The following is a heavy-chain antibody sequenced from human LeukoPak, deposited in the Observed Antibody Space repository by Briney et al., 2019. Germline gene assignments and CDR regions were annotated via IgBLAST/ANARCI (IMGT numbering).Heavy chain of an antibody. CDR1: GYTFTSYG. CDR3: AREQLGYSYGSHFLMDV. D-gene: IGHD5-18*01. CDR2: ISAYNVNT. V-gene: IGHV1-18*01. J-gene: IGHJ6*02. Sequence: ASVKVSCKASGYTFTSYGISWVRQAPGQGLEWMGWISAYNVNTNYAQKLQGRVTMTTDTSTSTAYMELRSLRSDDTAVYYCAREQLGYSYGSHFLMDVWGQGTTVTVSS.